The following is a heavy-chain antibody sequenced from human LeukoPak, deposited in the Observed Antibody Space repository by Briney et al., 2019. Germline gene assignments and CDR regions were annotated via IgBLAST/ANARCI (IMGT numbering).Heavy chain of an antibody. J-gene: IGHJ4*02. CDR2: ISGSAGST. V-gene: IGHV3-23*01. CDR1: GFTFSTYA. Sequence: GGSLRLSCAASGFTFSTYAINWVRQAPGKGLEWVSGISGSAGSTYYADSVKGRFTISRDNSKNTLYLQMNSPRAEDTAVYFCAKDVVVVPTATHFDYWGQGTLVTVSS. D-gene: IGHD2-2*01. CDR3: AKDVVVVPTATHFDY.